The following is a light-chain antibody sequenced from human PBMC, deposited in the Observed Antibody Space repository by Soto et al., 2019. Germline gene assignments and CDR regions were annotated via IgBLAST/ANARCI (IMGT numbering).Light chain of an antibody. V-gene: IGKV3-11*01. CDR1: QSIRST. Sequence: ETVMTQSPATLSVSPGERATLSCRASQSIRSTLAWFQQKPGQAPRLLIYDASNRATGIPARFSGSGSGTDFTLTISSLEPEDFAVYYCQQRSNWPRFTFGPGTKVDIK. J-gene: IGKJ3*01. CDR2: DAS. CDR3: QQRSNWPRFT.